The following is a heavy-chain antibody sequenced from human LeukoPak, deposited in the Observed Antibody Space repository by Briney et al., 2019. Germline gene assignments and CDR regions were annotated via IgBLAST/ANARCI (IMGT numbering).Heavy chain of an antibody. J-gene: IGHJ4*02. CDR2: INPYSGGT. V-gene: IGHV1-2*02. CDR3: ARTMTSAGTGY. D-gene: IGHD6-13*01. CDR1: GYSLTDYY. Sequence: ASVKVSCKASGYSLTDYYIHWVRQAPGQGLEWMGRINPYSGGTNYAQKFQGRVTMTSDTSIRTAYMEPSSLNSDDTALYYCARTMTSAGTGYWGQGALVTVSS.